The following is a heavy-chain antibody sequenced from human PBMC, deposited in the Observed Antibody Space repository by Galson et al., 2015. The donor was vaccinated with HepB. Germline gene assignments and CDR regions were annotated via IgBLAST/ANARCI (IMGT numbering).Heavy chain of an antibody. CDR1: GYTFTGYY. CDR2: INPNSGGT. J-gene: IGHJ4*02. Sequence: SVKVSCKASGYTFTGYYMHWVRQAPGQGLEWMGRINPNSGGTNYAQRFQGRVTMTRDTSISTAYMELSRLRSDDTAVYYCARGRRVVRGVIYPFDYWGQGTLVTVSS. V-gene: IGHV1-2*06. CDR3: ARGRRVVRGVIYPFDY. D-gene: IGHD3-10*01.